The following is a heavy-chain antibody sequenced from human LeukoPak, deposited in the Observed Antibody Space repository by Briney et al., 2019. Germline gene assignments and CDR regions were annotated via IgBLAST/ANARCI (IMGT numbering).Heavy chain of an antibody. D-gene: IGHD1-1*01. Sequence: PGGSLRLSCAASGFTFSDYYMSWIRQAPGKGLEWVSYISSSGSTILYADSVKGRFSISRDNAKNSLFLQMNSLRAGDTAVYYCAREKASTTGTTDYDHWGQGTLVTVSS. CDR2: ISSSGSTI. V-gene: IGHV3-11*04. CDR3: AREKASTTGTTDYDH. J-gene: IGHJ4*02. CDR1: GFTFSDYY.